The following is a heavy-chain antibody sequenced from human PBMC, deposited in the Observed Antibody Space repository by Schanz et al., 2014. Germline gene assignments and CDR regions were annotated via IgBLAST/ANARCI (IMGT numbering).Heavy chain of an antibody. D-gene: IGHD3-9*01. CDR1: GYTFTRSG. V-gene: IGHV1-18*01. J-gene: IGHJ4*02. CDR3: ARGWGYDALTGYVF. CDR2: INPIGGST. Sequence: QVQLVQSGGEVKTPGASVKVSCKASGYTFTRSGISWVRQAPGQGLEWMGIINPIGGSTTYAQKFRGAVTLTTDTSTDTAYLELTSLRSEDTAVYYCARGWGYDALTGYVFWGQGTLXTVSS.